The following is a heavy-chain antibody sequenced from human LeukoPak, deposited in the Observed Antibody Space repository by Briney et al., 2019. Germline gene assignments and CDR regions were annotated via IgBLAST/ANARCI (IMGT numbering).Heavy chain of an antibody. V-gene: IGHV3-30*02. J-gene: IGHJ4*02. CDR3: AKEKNYYDSSGYYAPDY. D-gene: IGHD3-22*01. CDR1: GFTFSSYG. CDR2: IRYDGSNK. Sequence: GGSLRLSCAASGFTFSSYGMHWVRQAPGKGLEGVAFIRYDGSNKYYADSVKGRFTISRDNSKNTLYLQMNSLRAEDTAVYYCAKEKNYYDSSGYYAPDYWGQGTLVTVSS.